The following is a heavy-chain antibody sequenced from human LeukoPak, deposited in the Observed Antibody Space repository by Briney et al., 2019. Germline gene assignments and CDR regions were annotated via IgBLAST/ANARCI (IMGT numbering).Heavy chain of an antibody. D-gene: IGHD4-11*01. CDR3: ASGADYSNYDWDYYYYMDA. J-gene: IGHJ6*03. CDR2: ISAYNGNT. Sequence: ASVKVSCKASGYTFTGYGISWVRQAPGQGLEWMGWISAYNGNTNYAQKLQGRVTMTTDTSTSTAYMELRSLRSDDTAVYYCASGADYSNYDWDYYYYMDAWGKGTTVTVSS. V-gene: IGHV1-18*01. CDR1: GYTFTGYG.